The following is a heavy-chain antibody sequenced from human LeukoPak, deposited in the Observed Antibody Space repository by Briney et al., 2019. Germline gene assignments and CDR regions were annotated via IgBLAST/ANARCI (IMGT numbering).Heavy chain of an antibody. CDR3: ARSTYDFWSGYYYSDY. CDR1: GGSFRGYY. V-gene: IGHV4-34*01. Sequence: PSETLSLTCAVYGGSFRGYYWSWIRQPPGKGLEWIGSIYHSGSTYYNPSLKSRVTISVDTSKNQFSLKLSSVTAAGTAVYYCARSTYDFWSGYYYSDYWGQGTLVTVSS. CDR2: IYHSGST. J-gene: IGHJ4*02. D-gene: IGHD3-3*01.